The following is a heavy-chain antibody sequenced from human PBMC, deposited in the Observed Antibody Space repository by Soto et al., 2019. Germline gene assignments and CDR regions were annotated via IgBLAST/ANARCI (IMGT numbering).Heavy chain of an antibody. CDR2: IDWDDEK. CDR3: ARIRALEGSGSYSYYYGRDV. D-gene: IGHD3-10*01. V-gene: IGHV2-70*01. CDR1: GFSLSTSGMC. Sequence: SGPTLVNPTQTLTLTCTFSGFSLSTSGMCVSWIRQPPGKALEWLALIDWDDEKYYSTSLKTRLTHAKDTSKNQVVLTMTNMDPVDTATYYCARIRALEGSGSYSYYYGRDVWGQGTTFTGSS. J-gene: IGHJ6*02.